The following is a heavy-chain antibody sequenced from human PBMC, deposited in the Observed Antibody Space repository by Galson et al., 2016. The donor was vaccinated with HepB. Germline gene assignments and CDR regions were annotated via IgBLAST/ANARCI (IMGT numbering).Heavy chain of an antibody. CDR3: AREDRIQLWLDAI. D-gene: IGHD5-18*01. V-gene: IGHV4-39*02. CDR1: GDPMRSYSYS. CDR2: LYYSGNT. Sequence: ETLSLTCNVSGDPMRSYSYSWGWIRQHPGKGLEWIGSLYYSGNTNYNPSLKIRVTISVDTSKNQFSLKLSTVTAADTAVYYCAREDRIQLWLDAIWGQGTMVTVSS. J-gene: IGHJ3*02.